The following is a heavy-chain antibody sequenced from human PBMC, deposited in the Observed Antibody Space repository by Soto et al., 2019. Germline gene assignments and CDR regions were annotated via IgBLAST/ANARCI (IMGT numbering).Heavy chain of an antibody. CDR1: GGSVSSGSYY. CDR2: IYYSGGT. J-gene: IGHJ5*02. CDR3: ARVVAAAGRSLTNWFDP. V-gene: IGHV4-61*01. Sequence: SETLSLTCTVSGGSVSSGSYYWSWIRQPPGKGLEWIGYIYYSGGTNYNPSLKSRVTISVDTSKNQFSLKLSSVTAADTAVYYCARVVAAAGRSLTNWFDPWGQGTLVTVSS. D-gene: IGHD6-13*01.